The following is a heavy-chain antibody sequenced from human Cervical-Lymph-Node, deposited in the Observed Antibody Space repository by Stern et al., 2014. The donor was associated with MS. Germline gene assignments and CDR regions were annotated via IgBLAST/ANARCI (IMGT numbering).Heavy chain of an antibody. CDR3: ARHQAGIAGN. Sequence: QVQLGQSGAEVKKPGSSVKVSCKASGGAINSFDISWVRQAPGQGPEWLGDIIPILGTANCAQKFQGRVSFTADDSTNTAYMELSSLRSDDTAVYYCARHQAGIAGNWGQGTLVIVSS. CDR1: GGAINSFD. J-gene: IGHJ4*02. D-gene: IGHD6-13*01. V-gene: IGHV1-69*01. CDR2: IIPILGTA.